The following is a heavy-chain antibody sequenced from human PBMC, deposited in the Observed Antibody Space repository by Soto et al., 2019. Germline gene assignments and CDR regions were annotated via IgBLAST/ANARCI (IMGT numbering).Heavy chain of an antibody. CDR1: GYTFTGYF. CDR3: ARGGGTILAPLP. D-gene: IGHD3-3*01. V-gene: IGHV1-2*02. Sequence: QVQLVQSGAEVKKPGASVKVSCTASGYTFTGYFMHWVRQAPGQGLEWMGWINSNSGATKYAQKFQGRVTLSRDTSSSTAYMELSGLRSDDTAVYYCARGGGTILAPLPWGQGTLVTVSS. CDR2: INSNSGAT. J-gene: IGHJ5*02.